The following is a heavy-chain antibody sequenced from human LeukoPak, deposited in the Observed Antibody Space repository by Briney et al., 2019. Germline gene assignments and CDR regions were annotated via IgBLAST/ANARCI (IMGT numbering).Heavy chain of an antibody. D-gene: IGHD5-12*01. CDR1: GGSISSGGYY. Sequence: SETLSLTCTVSGGSISSGGYYWSWIRQHPGKGLEWIGYIYYSGSTYYNPSLKSRVTISVDTSKNQFSLKLSSVTAADTAVYYCARRPKGVATRQTGDHFDYWGQGTLVTVSS. CDR2: IYYSGST. V-gene: IGHV4-31*03. J-gene: IGHJ4*02. CDR3: ARRPKGVATRQTGDHFDY.